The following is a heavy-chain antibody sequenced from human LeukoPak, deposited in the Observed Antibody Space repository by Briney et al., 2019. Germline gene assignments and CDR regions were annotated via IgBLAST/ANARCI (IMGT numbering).Heavy chain of an antibody. CDR2: ISYDGGNK. CDR1: GFTFSTYG. V-gene: IGHV3-30*03. CDR3: ALQSDAFDI. D-gene: IGHD5-24*01. J-gene: IGHJ3*02. Sequence: GGSLRLSCAASGFTFSTYGLHWVRKPPGKGLEWVALISYDGGNKNYISSVKGRFTISRDNSKNTLYLQMNSLRAEDTAVYYCALQSDAFDIWGQGTMVTVSS.